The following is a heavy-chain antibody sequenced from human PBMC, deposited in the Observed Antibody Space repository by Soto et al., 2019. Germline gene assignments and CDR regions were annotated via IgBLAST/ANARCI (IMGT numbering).Heavy chain of an antibody. Sequence: PSETLSLTCTVSGGSISSYYWSWIRQPPGKGLEWIGYIYYSGSTNYNPSLKSRVTISVDTSKNQFSLKLSSVTAADTAVYYCARTRPAIVVVTDAFDIWGQGTMVTVSS. D-gene: IGHD2-21*02. CDR2: IYYSGST. J-gene: IGHJ3*02. CDR1: GGSISSYY. CDR3: ARTRPAIVVVTDAFDI. V-gene: IGHV4-59*01.